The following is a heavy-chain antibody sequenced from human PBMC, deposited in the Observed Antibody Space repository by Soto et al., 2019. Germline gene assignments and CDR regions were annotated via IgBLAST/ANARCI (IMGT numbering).Heavy chain of an antibody. D-gene: IGHD3-3*01. CDR2: INPATGAA. CDR1: GYPVTAYY. Sequence: QLHLVQSGAVVKKPGASVTVSCSASGYPVTAYYMHWVRQAPGRGLEGMGGINPATGAAKYTQTSQGRVTMTRDTSTSTVFMELSGLTSEDTAVFYCARGGGVGVAGSAAFDMWGQGTLVTVSS. J-gene: IGHJ3*02. CDR3: ARGGGVGVAGSAAFDM. V-gene: IGHV1-2*02.